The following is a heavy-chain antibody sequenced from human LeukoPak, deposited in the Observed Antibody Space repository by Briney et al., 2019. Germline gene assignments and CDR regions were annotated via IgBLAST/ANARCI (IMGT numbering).Heavy chain of an antibody. CDR1: GLTFSNYW. CDR3: ARDSFGTGSN. V-gene: IGHV3-7*03. D-gene: IGHD3-16*01. J-gene: IGHJ4*02. CDR2: IKQDGSEK. Sequence: GGSLRLSCAASGLTFSNYWMDWVRQAPGKGLEWVANIKQDGSEKNYVDSVKGRFIISRDNAKNSLYLQMNTLRADDTAVYYCARDSFGTGSNWGQGTLVTVSS.